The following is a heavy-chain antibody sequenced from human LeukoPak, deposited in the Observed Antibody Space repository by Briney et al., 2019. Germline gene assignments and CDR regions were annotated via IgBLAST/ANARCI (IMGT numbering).Heavy chain of an antibody. V-gene: IGHV3-30*04. CDR1: GFTFSSYA. J-gene: IGHJ4*02. CDR2: ISYDGSNK. Sequence: GGSLRLSCAASGFTFSSYAMHWVRQAPGKGLEWVAVISYDGSNKYYADSVKGRFTISRDNSKNTLYLQMSSLRGEDTAVYYCARIGEGAGTHFDYWGQGTLVTVSS. CDR3: ARIGEGAGTHFDY. D-gene: IGHD3-3*01.